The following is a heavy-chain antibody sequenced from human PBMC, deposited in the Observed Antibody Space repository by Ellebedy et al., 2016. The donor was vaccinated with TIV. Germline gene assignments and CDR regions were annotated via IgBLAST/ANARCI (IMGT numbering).Heavy chain of an antibody. Sequence: GESLKISCAASGFTFSVYGINWVRQAPGKGLEWVSLSSANGDTFYADSVKGRFTISRDNSKNTLYLQMNSLRVDDTAMYYCAKEALAVWGQGTLVTVSS. CDR1: GFTFSVYG. CDR2: SSANGDT. J-gene: IGHJ4*02. D-gene: IGHD6-19*01. V-gene: IGHV3-23*01. CDR3: AKEALAV.